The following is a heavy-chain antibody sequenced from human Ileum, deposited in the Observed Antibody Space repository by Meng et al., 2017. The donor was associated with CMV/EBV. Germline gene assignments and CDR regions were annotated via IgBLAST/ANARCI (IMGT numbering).Heavy chain of an antibody. CDR3: ARLNYYDSREFDY. V-gene: IGHV4-4*07. J-gene: IGHJ4*02. CDR2: IYTGGSP. CDR1: GGSIRNYY. D-gene: IGHD3-22*01. Sequence: LREPGPGLLKPSETLSLTCTVSGGSIRNYYGSWIRKPAGKGLEWIGRIYTGGSPNYNPSLYSRVTMSLDTSKNQFSLKLNSVTAADTAVYYCARLNYYDSREFDYWGQGTLVTVSS.